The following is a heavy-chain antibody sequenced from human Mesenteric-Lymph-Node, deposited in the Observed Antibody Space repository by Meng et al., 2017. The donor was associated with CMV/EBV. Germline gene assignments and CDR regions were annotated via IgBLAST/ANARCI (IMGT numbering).Heavy chain of an antibody. Sequence: SVKVSCKASGYTFSDYYIHWVRQAPGQGLEWLGGFVPIFGSANYAQKFQGRVTITTDESTGTAYMEMSSLRSEDTAVYYCARGSGRGSGNWFDPWGQGTLVTVSS. V-gene: IGHV1-69*05. J-gene: IGHJ5*02. CDR2: FVPIFGSA. D-gene: IGHD3-16*01. CDR1: GYTFSDYY. CDR3: ARGSGRGSGNWFDP.